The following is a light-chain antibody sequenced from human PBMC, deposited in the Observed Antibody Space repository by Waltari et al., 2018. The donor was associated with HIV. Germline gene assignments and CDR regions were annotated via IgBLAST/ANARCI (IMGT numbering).Light chain of an antibody. J-gene: IGKJ5*01. Sequence: DIQLTQSPSFLSVSVGDRVTITCRASQGISSHFAWYQQSPGKSPKLLIYAASTLQGGVPSRFSGGGSGTEFTLTISSLQPEDSATYYCQQFQSYPLTFGQGTRLEIK. V-gene: IGKV1-9*01. CDR1: QGISSH. CDR3: QQFQSYPLT. CDR2: AAS.